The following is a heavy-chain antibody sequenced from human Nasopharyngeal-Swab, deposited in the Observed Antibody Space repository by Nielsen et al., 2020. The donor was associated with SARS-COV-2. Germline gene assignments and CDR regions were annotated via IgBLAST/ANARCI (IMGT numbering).Heavy chain of an antibody. Sequence: GGSLRLSCAASGFTFSSYGMHWVRQAPGKGLEWVAVICYDRSNKYYADSVKGRFTISRDNSKNTLYLQMNSLRAEDTAVYYCARGVPAAAFDYWGQGTLVTVSS. CDR2: ICYDRSNK. D-gene: IGHD2-2*01. CDR3: ARGVPAAAFDY. CDR1: GFTFSSYG. J-gene: IGHJ4*02. V-gene: IGHV3-33*01.